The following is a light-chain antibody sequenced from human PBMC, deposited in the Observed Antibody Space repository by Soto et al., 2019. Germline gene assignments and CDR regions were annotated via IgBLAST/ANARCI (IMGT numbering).Light chain of an antibody. CDR1: QGISSW. Sequence: DIQMTQSPSSVSASVGDRVTISCRASQGISSWLAWYQQKPGKAPKLLIYAASTLEAGVPSRFSCSRSGTDFTLTISSLQTEDFATYYCQQANIFPFTFGQVTRLEIK. CDR3: QQANIFPFT. J-gene: IGKJ5*01. V-gene: IGKV1-12*02. CDR2: AAS.